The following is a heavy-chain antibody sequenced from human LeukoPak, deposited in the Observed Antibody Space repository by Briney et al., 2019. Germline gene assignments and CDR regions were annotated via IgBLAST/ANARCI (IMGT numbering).Heavy chain of an antibody. J-gene: IGHJ5*02. CDR1: AYSFTNYW. CDR2: IAPGESQT. CDR3: ARHSSVLNSFDP. D-gene: IGHD3-22*01. Sequence: GESLKISCKGSAYSFTNYWISWVRQMPGKGLEWMGRIAPGESQTNYSPSFQGHVTISAAKSITTAYLQWSSLKASDTAMYYCARHSSVLNSFDPWGQGTLVTVSS. V-gene: IGHV5-10-1*01.